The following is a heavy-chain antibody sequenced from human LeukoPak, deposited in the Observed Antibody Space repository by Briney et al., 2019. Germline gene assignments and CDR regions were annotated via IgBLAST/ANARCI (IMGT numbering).Heavy chain of an antibody. V-gene: IGHV1-18*01. J-gene: IGHJ5*02. CDR2: ISAYNGNT. CDR1: GYTFTSYG. CDR3: ARDIVVVPAAGFDP. D-gene: IGHD2-2*01. Sequence: GVSVKVSCKASGYTFTSYGISWVRQAPGQGLEWMGWISAYNGNTNYAQKLQGRVTMTTDTSTSTAYMELRSLRSDDTAVYYCARDIVVVPAAGFDPWGQGTLVTVSS.